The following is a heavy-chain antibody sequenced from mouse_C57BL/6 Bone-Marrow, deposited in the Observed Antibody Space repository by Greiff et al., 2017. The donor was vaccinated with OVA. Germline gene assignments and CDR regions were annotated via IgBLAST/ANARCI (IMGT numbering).Heavy chain of an antibody. CDR2: IDPENGDT. J-gene: IGHJ4*01. V-gene: IGHV14-4*01. CDR1: GLNIKDDH. CDR3: TPLLQGE. Sequence: VQPKQSGAEPVRPGALVKLFRTASGLNIKDDHMHWVKQRPETGLEWIGWIDPENGDTEYASKFQGKATITADTASNTAYLQLSSLTSEDTAVYYCTPLLQGEGGQGTSVTVSS. D-gene: IGHD2-10*01.